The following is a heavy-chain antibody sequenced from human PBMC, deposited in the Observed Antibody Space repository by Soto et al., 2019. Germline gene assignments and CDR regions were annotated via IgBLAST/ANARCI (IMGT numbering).Heavy chain of an antibody. V-gene: IGHV4-31*03. CDR1: GGSISSGGYY. CDR3: ARDSDYYSSGSFDY. J-gene: IGHJ4*02. D-gene: IGHD3-10*01. Sequence: SETLSLTCTVSGGSISSGGYYWSWIRQHPGKGLEWIGYIYRSGNAYYNPSLKSRVAISVDTSKNQFSLKVSSVTVADTAVYYCARDSDYYSSGSFDYWGQGTLVTVSS. CDR2: IYRSGNA.